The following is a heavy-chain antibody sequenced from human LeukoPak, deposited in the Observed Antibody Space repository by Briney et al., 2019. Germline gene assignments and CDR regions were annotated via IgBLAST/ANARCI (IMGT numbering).Heavy chain of an antibody. CDR2: MYHSGTT. CDR1: GGSISSSNYS. CDR3: ARGSIAEAAAFDY. V-gene: IGHV4-39*07. J-gene: IGHJ4*02. D-gene: IGHD6-13*01. Sequence: SETLSLTCSVSGGSISSSNYSWTWIRQPPGKGLEWVGTMYHSGTTYYNPSLTSRGTISVDTSKNQFSLRLKFVTAADTAVYYCARGSIAEAAAFDYWGQGTLVTVSS.